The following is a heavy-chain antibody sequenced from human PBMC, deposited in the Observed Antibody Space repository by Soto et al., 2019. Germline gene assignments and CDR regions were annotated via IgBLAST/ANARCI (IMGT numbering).Heavy chain of an antibody. Sequence: PGGSLRLSCAASGFTFSSYWMHWVRQAPGKGLVWVSRINSDGSSTSYADSVKGRFTISRDNAKNTLYLQMNSLRAEDTAVYYCARLRGYCSGGSCAELNWFDPWGQGTLVTVSS. CDR1: GFTFSSYW. V-gene: IGHV3-74*01. J-gene: IGHJ5*02. CDR3: ARLRGYCSGGSCAELNWFDP. D-gene: IGHD2-15*01. CDR2: INSDGSST.